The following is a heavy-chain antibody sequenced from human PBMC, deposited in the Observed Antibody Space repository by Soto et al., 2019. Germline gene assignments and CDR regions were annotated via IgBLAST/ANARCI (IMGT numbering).Heavy chain of an antibody. CDR3: ARDKSPITMIVVWYPY. CDR1: GFTFSSYA. J-gene: IGHJ4*02. V-gene: IGHV3-30-3*01. Sequence: PGGPLGLSYGASGFTFSSYAMHWVRQAPGKGLEWVAVISYDGSNKYYADSVKGRFTISRDNSKNTLYLQMNSLRAEDTAVYYCARDKSPITMIVVWYPYWGQGTLVTVSS. CDR2: ISYDGSNK. D-gene: IGHD3-22*01.